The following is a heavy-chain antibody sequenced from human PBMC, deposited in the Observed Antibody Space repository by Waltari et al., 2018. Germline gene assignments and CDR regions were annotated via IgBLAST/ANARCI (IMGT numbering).Heavy chain of an antibody. Sequence: EVQLVESGGGLVKPGGSRGLSCAASGFTFSSYSMNWVRQAQGKGLEWVSSISSSSYIYYADSVKGRFTISRDNAKNSLYLQMNSLRAEDTAVYYCARDNQLLYWGQGTLVTVSS. CDR3: ARDNQLLY. CDR1: GFTFSSYS. V-gene: IGHV3-21*01. D-gene: IGHD2-2*01. J-gene: IGHJ4*02. CDR2: ISSSSYI.